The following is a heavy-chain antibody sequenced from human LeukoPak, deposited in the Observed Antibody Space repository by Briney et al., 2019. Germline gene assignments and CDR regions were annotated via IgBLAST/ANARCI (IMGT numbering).Heavy chain of an antibody. CDR3: ARVTGYMIEDYFDY. J-gene: IGHJ4*02. V-gene: IGHV4-59*01. Sequence: SETLSLTCTVSGGSISSYYWSWIRQPPGKGLEWIGYTYYSGSTNYNPSLKSRATISVDTSKNQFSLKLSSVTAADTAVYYCARVTGYMIEDYFDYWGQGTLVTVSS. CDR2: TYYSGST. CDR1: GGSISSYY. D-gene: IGHD3-9*01.